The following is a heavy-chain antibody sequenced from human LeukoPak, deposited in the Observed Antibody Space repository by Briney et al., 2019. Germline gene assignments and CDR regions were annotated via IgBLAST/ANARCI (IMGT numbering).Heavy chain of an antibody. J-gene: IGHJ5*02. CDR3: ARGAGPLFDP. CDR2: IGYSGSPI. V-gene: IGHV3-11*01. CDR1: GFTFTDYY. Sequence: GGSLRLSCAASGFTFTDYYMSWIRQAPGKGLEWISYIGYSGSPIYYADSVKGRFTISRDNAKNSLYLQMNNLRAEDTAVYYCARGAGPLFDPWGQGTLVTVSS.